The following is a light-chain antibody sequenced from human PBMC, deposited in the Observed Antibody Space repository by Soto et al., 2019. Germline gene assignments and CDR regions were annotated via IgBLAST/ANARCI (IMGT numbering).Light chain of an antibody. CDR1: SSDVGGYNY. CDR3: SSFAGGGNPVL. V-gene: IGLV2-8*01. Sequence: QSVPTQPPSASGSLGQSVTISCTGTSSDVGGYNYVSWHQQHPGKAPKAMIYEVTKRPPGVPDRFSGSKSGNTASLTVSGLQAEDEADYYCSSFAGGGNPVLLGGGTKLTVL. CDR2: EVT. J-gene: IGLJ2*01.